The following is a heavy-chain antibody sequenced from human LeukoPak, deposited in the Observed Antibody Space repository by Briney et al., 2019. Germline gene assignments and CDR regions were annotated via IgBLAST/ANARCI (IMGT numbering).Heavy chain of an antibody. CDR3: ARIPRDRSMTTVTTHFDY. D-gene: IGHD4-17*01. CDR2: IYYSGST. J-gene: IGHJ4*02. V-gene: IGHV4-59*01. Sequence: KPSETLSLTCTVSGGSISSYYWSWIRQPPGKGLEWIGYIYYSGSTNYNPSLKSRVTISVDTSKNQFSLKLSSVTAADTAVYYCARIPRDRSMTTVTTHFDYWSQGTLVTVSS. CDR1: GGSISSYY.